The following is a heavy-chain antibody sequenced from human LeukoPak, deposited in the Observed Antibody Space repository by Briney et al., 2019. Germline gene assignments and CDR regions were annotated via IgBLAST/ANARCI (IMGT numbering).Heavy chain of an antibody. CDR2: MNPNSGNT. Sequence: ASVKVSCKASGYTFTSYDINWVRQATGQGLEWMGWMNPNSGNTGYAQKFQGRVTITRNTSISTAYMELSSLRSEDTAVYYCARTRTGRGEYYYYYYMDVWGKGTTVTVSS. J-gene: IGHJ6*03. D-gene: IGHD1-1*01. CDR1: GYTFTSYD. V-gene: IGHV1-8*03. CDR3: ARTRTGRGEYYYYYYMDV.